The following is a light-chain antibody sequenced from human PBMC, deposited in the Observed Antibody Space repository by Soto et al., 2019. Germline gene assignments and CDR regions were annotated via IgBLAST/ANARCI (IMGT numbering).Light chain of an antibody. V-gene: IGKV1-5*01. CDR3: QKYNSYSGGT. CDR2: DAS. Sequence: DIQMTQSPSTLSASVGDRVTITCRASQSISSWLAWYQQKPGKAPKLLIYDASSLESGVPSRFSGSGSGTEFTLTISRLQPDDFATYYCQKYNSYSGGTFGQGTKV. CDR1: QSISSW. J-gene: IGKJ1*01.